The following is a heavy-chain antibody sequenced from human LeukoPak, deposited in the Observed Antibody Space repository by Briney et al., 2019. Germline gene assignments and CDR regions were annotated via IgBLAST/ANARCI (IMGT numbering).Heavy chain of an antibody. CDR1: GYTFTGYY. Sequence: GASVKVSCKASGYTFTGYYMHWVRQAPGQGLEWMGGIIPIFGTANYAQKFQGRVTITTDESTSTAYMELSSLRSEDTAVYYCARGITIFGVDLDYWGQGTLVTVSS. CDR3: ARGITIFGVDLDY. D-gene: IGHD3-3*01. V-gene: IGHV1-69*05. CDR2: IIPIFGTA. J-gene: IGHJ4*02.